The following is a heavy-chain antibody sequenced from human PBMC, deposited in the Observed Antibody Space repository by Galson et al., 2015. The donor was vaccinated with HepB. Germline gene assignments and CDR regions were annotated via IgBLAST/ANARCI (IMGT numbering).Heavy chain of an antibody. CDR3: TTVPIDSDSRGVFDY. Sequence: SLRLSCAGSGFIFSNAWMSWVRQAPGKGLEWVGRIKSKIDGGTSDYAAPVKGRFTISRDGSRNMLYLQMSSLKIEDTAMYYCTTVPIDSDSRGVFDYWGQGTLVTVSS. CDR2: IKSKIDGGTS. CDR1: GFIFSNAW. J-gene: IGHJ4*02. D-gene: IGHD3-22*01. V-gene: IGHV3-15*01.